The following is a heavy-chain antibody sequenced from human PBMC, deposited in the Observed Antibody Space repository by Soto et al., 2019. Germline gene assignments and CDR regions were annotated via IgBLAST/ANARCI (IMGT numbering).Heavy chain of an antibody. Sequence: PGGSLRLSCAASGFTFSGSAMHWVRQASGKGLEWVGRIRSKANSYATAYAASVKGRFTISRDDSKNTAYLQMNSLKTEDTAVYYCTRQTDCGGDCYRYDYWGQGTLVTVSS. V-gene: IGHV3-73*01. CDR2: IRSKANSYAT. D-gene: IGHD2-21*02. CDR3: TRQTDCGGDCYRYDY. J-gene: IGHJ4*02. CDR1: GFTFSGSA.